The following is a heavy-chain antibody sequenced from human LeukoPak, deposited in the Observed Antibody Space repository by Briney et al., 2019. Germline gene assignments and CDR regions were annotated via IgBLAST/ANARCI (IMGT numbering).Heavy chain of an antibody. J-gene: IGHJ4*02. Sequence: SETLSLTCTVSGGSISSSSYYWGWIRQPPGKGLEWIGSIYYSGSTYYNPSLKSRVTISVDTSKNQFSLKLSSVTAADTAVYYCARHARGTGYFDYWGQGTLVTVSS. CDR1: GGSISSSSYY. V-gene: IGHV4-39*01. CDR3: ARHARGTGYFDY. CDR2: IYYSGST. D-gene: IGHD3/OR15-3a*01.